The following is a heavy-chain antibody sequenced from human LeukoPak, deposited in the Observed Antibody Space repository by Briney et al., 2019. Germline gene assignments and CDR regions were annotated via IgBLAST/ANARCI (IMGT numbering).Heavy chain of an antibody. V-gene: IGHV3-74*01. J-gene: IGHJ3*02. Sequence: GGSLRLSCAASGFTFSSYWMHWVRQAPGKGLVWVSRINSDGSSTSYADSVKGRFTVSRDNAKNTLCLQMNSLRAEDTAVYYCARAGGTYYGIAFDIWGQGTMVTVSS. CDR3: ARAGGTYYGIAFDI. D-gene: IGHD1-26*01. CDR1: GFTFSSYW. CDR2: INSDGSST.